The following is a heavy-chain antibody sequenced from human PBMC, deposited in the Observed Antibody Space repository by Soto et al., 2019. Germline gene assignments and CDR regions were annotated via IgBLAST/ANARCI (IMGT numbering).Heavy chain of an antibody. CDR1: GGSISSGGYS. CDR2: IYHSGST. Sequence: SETLSLSCAVSGGSISSGGYSCNWIRQPPGKGLEWIGYIYHSGSTYYNPSLKSRVTISVDRSKNQFSLKLSSVTAADTAVYYYARRGSGSYSDYWGQGTLVTV. D-gene: IGHD3-10*01. CDR3: ARRGSGSYSDY. V-gene: IGHV4-30-2*01. J-gene: IGHJ4*02.